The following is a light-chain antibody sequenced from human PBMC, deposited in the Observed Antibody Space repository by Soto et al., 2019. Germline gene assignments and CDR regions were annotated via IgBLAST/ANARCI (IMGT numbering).Light chain of an antibody. CDR3: AAWDGSLSGPV. V-gene: IGLV1-47*01. Sequence: QAVVTQPPSASGTPGQTVTISCSGSRSNIGSNFVFWYQHLPGTAPKLLIYKNNQRTSGVPDRFSGSRSGTSASLAISGLRSEDEAAYFCAAWDGSLSGPVFGGGTKLTVL. CDR1: RSNIGSNF. J-gene: IGLJ2*01. CDR2: KNN.